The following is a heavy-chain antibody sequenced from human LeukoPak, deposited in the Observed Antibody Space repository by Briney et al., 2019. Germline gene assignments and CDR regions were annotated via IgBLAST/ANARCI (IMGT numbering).Heavy chain of an antibody. V-gene: IGHV4-39*07. J-gene: IGHJ4*02. CDR3: AREVYYYDSSGYSRTYYFDY. D-gene: IGHD3-22*01. CDR1: GDSISSNSYY. Sequence: SETLSLTCTVSGDSISSNSYYWGWIRQPPGKGLEWIGSIYYSGATSYTPSLKSRVTISVDTSKNQFSLKLSSVTAADTAVYYCAREVYYYDSSGYSRTYYFDYWGQGTLVTVSS. CDR2: IYYSGAT.